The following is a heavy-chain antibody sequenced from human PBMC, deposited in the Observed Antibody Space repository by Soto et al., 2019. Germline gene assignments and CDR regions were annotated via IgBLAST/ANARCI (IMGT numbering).Heavy chain of an antibody. CDR3: ARDSSSLDP. D-gene: IGHD6-13*01. Sequence: PLETLSLTCAVSGYSITSGYYWGWIRQPPGKGLEWIGSIYHSGGTYYNPSLKSRVTISVDTSENQFSLKLSSVTAADTAMYYCARDSSSLDPWGQGTLVTVSS. J-gene: IGHJ5*02. CDR1: GYSITSGYY. CDR2: IYHSGGT. V-gene: IGHV4-38-2*02.